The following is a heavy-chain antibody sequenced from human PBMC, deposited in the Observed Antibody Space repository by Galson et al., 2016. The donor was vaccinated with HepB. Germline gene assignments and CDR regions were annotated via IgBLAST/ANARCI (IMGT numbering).Heavy chain of an antibody. CDR3: AKGGYYGSGIPWGFDY. CDR2: ISGRGDIT. CDR1: GFTFNTYA. D-gene: IGHD3-10*01. Sequence: SLRLSCAASGFTFNTYAMSWVRQAPGKGLEWVSPISGRGDITYNADSVKGRFTISRDNPKHTVYLQMNSLRVEDTAVYYCAKGGYYGSGIPWGFDYWGQGTLVTVSS. J-gene: IGHJ4*02. V-gene: IGHV3-23*01.